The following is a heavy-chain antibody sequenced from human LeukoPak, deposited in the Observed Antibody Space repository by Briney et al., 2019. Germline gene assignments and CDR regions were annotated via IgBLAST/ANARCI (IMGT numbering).Heavy chain of an antibody. D-gene: IGHD5-18*01. V-gene: IGHV4-4*02. J-gene: IGHJ4*02. Sequence: PSETLSLTCAVSGGSISSRNWWSWVRQPPGKGLEWIGEIYHSGSTNYNPSLKSRVTISVDKSKNQFSLKLSSVTAADTAVYYCAKTNSGPYTANINFDYWGQGTLVTVSS. CDR1: GGSISSRNW. CDR3: AKTNSGPYTANINFDY. CDR2: IYHSGST.